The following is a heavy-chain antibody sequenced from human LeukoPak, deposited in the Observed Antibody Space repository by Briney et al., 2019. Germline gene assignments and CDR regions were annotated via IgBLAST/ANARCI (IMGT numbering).Heavy chain of an antibody. Sequence: SETLSLTCTVSGGSISSSSYYWGWIRQPPGKGLEWIGSIYYSGSTYYNPSLKSRVTISVDTSKNQFSLKLSSVTAADTAVYYCARDRSKAYCGGDCYLADGDYWGQGTLVTVSS. CDR1: GGSISSSSYY. D-gene: IGHD2-21*02. J-gene: IGHJ4*02. CDR2: IYYSGST. V-gene: IGHV4-39*07. CDR3: ARDRSKAYCGGDCYLADGDY.